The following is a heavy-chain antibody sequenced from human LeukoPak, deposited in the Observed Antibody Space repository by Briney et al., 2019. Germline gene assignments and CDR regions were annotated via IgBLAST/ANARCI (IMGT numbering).Heavy chain of an antibody. CDR2: ISSSGSTI. D-gene: IGHD4-11*01. CDR3: ARVGPSVTTSISAYYYYYMDV. J-gene: IGHJ6*03. CDR1: GFTFSDYY. V-gene: IGHV3-11*04. Sequence: GGSLRLSCAASGFTFSDYYMSWIRQAPGKGLEWVSYISSSGSTIYYADSVKGRFTISRDNAKNSLYLQMNSLRAEDTAVYYCARVGPSVTTSISAYYYYYMDVWGKGTTVTVSS.